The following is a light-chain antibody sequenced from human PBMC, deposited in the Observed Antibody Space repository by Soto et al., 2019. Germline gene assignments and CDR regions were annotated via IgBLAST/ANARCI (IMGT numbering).Light chain of an antibody. V-gene: IGLV2-11*01. Sequence: QSALTQPRSVSGCPGQSVTISCTGTSSDVGGYNYVSWYQQHPGKAPKLMIYDVSKRPSGVPDRFSGSKSGNTASLTISGLQAEDEADYYCCSYAGSSFWVFGGGTKLTVL. CDR2: DVS. J-gene: IGLJ3*02. CDR3: CSYAGSSFWV. CDR1: SSDVGGYNY.